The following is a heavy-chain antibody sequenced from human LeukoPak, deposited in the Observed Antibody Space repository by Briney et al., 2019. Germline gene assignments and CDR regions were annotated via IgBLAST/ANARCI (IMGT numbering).Heavy chain of an antibody. Sequence: GGSLRLSCTASGFTFGDYAMSWVRQAPGKGLEWVGFIRSKAYGGTTEYAASVKGRFTISRDDSKSIAYLRMNSLKTEDTAVYYCTRAGAVAGVFDYWGQGTLVTVSS. D-gene: IGHD6-19*01. CDR3: TRAGAVAGVFDY. CDR2: IRSKAYGGTT. CDR1: GFTFGDYA. V-gene: IGHV3-49*04. J-gene: IGHJ4*02.